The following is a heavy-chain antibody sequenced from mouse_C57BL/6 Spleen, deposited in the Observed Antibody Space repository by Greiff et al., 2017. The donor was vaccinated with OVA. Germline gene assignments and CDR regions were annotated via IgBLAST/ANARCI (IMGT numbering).Heavy chain of an antibody. CDR2: IDPSDSYT. D-gene: IGHD1-1*01. J-gene: IGHJ4*01. V-gene: IGHV1-50*01. CDR1: GYTFTSYW. CDR3: ARLDYYGSSYDYAMDY. Sequence: QVQLKQPGAELVKPGASVKLSCKASGYTFTSYWMQWVKQRPGQGLEWIGEIDPSDSYTNYNQKFKGKATLTVDTSSSTAYMQLSSLTSEDSAVYYCARLDYYGSSYDYAMDYWGQGTSVTVSS.